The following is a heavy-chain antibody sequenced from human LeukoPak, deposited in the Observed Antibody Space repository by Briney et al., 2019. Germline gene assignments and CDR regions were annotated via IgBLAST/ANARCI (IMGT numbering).Heavy chain of an antibody. V-gene: IGHV4-34*01. CDR2: INHSGST. J-gene: IGHJ5*02. D-gene: IGHD6-19*01. CDR3: ARAGYSSGWPRWFDP. Sequence: SETLSLTCAVYGGSFSGYYWSWIRQPPGKGLEWIGEINHSGSTNYKSSLKSRVTISVDTSKNQFSLKLSSVTAADTAVYYCARAGYSSGWPRWFDPWGQGTLVTVSS. CDR1: GGSFSGYY.